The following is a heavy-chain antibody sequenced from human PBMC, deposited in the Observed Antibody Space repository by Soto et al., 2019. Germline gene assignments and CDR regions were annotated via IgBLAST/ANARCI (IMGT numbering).Heavy chain of an antibody. D-gene: IGHD2-2*01. CDR3: AKKSTDSSGYSDY. J-gene: IGHJ4*02. Sequence: GGSLRLSCATSGFTVSNYAMSWVRQAPGKGLEWVSGISGSGGSSYYADSVKGRFTISRDNSKNTLSLQMDSLRAEDTAVYYCAKKSTDSSGYSDYWGQGTVVTVSS. CDR1: GFTVSNYA. CDR2: ISGSGGSS. V-gene: IGHV3-23*01.